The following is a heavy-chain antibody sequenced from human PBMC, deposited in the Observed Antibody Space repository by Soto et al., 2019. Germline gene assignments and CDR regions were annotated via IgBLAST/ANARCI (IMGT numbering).Heavy chain of an antibody. Sequence: QVQLVQSGAEVKKPGASVKVSCKASGYTFASYAISWMRQAPGQGLEWMGWTSAYNGNKNYAQKPPXXXTXXTDTSTSTAYMELRSLRSDDTAVYYCARDPPPPDYWGQGTLVTVSS. CDR1: GYTFASYA. CDR3: ARDPPPPDY. J-gene: IGHJ4*02. V-gene: IGHV1-18*01. CDR2: TSAYNGNK.